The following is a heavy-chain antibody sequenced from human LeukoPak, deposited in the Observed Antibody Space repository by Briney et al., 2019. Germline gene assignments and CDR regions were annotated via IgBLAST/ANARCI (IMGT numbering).Heavy chain of an antibody. V-gene: IGHV1-2*02. Sequence: GASVKVSCKASGYTFTDYYIHWVRQAPGQGLEWMGWINPNSGGTNHAQKFQGKVTMTRDTSISTAYMELSRLTSDDTAVFYCAKNLRVAATGSFVAFDIWGQGTVVTVSS. J-gene: IGHJ3*02. CDR1: GYTFTDYY. D-gene: IGHD6-13*01. CDR3: AKNLRVAATGSFVAFDI. CDR2: INPNSGGT.